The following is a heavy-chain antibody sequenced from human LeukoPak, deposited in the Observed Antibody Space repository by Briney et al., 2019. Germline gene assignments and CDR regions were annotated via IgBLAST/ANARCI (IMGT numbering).Heavy chain of an antibody. D-gene: IGHD1-7*01. CDR1: GGSISSSSYY. Sequence: PSETLSLTCTVSGGSISSSSYYWGWIRQPPGTGLEWIGSIYYSGSTYYNPSLKSRVTISVDTSKNQFSLKLSSVNAADTAVYYCADGMSITGTTWGQGTLVTVSS. CDR2: IYYSGST. CDR3: ADGMSITGTT. V-gene: IGHV4-39*01. J-gene: IGHJ4*02.